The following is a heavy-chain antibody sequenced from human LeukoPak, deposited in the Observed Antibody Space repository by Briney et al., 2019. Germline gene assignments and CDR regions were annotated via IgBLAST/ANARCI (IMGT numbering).Heavy chain of an antibody. J-gene: IGHJ5*02. CDR3: ARRLRVGATNWFDP. D-gene: IGHD1-26*01. CDR1: GGSISSSSYY. Sequence: SETLSLTCTVSGGSISSSSYYWGWIRQPPGKGLEWIGSIYYSGSTYYNPSLKSRVTISVDTSKNQFSLKLSSVTAADTAVYYCARRLRVGATNWFDPWGQGTLVTVSS. CDR2: IYYSGST. V-gene: IGHV4-39*01.